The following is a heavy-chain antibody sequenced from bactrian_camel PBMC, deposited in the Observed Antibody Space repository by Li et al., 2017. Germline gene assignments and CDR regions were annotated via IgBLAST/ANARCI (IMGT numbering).Heavy chain of an antibody. CDR3: AADLRMIRWSCASRY. V-gene: IGHV3-2*01. J-gene: IGHJ4*01. Sequence: HVQLVESGGGSAQAGGSLRLSCSVSGITRISWCMSWMRQAPGKEREKVATIYLDTDDIPYTAYRDSVKGRFTISEDKAKNTVYLQMDSLKPEDTAMYYCAADLRMIRWSCASRYRGQGTQVTVS. CDR1: GITRISWC. CDR2: IYLDTDDIPYT. D-gene: IGHD2*01.